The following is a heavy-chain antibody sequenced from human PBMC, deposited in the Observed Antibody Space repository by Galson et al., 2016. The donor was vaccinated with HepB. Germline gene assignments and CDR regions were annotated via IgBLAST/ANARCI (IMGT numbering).Heavy chain of an antibody. J-gene: IGHJ4*02. CDR3: ARQYRGGPSDY. CDR2: IHYSGRT. V-gene: IGHV4-61*01. CDR1: GGSFRYDSTSSDY. Sequence: ETLSLTCTVSGGSFRYDSTSSDYWSWIRQPPGKGLEWIGYIHYSGRTDYNPSLKSRVTISADTSKTQFSLRLTSVTAADTALYYCARQYRGGPSDYWGRGTLVIVSS. D-gene: IGHD6-25*01.